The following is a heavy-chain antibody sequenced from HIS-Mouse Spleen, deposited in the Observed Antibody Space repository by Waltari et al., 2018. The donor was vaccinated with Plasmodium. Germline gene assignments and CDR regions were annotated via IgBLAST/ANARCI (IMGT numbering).Heavy chain of an antibody. CDR3: ARGSAGDAFDI. CDR2: ISPYNGNT. V-gene: IGHV1-18*01. Sequence: QVQLVQSGAEVTKPGASVKVSCKASGYTFTTYGIRWVRQAPGQGLVWMGWISPYNGNTKYAQKLQGRVTMTTDTSTTTAYMELRSLRSDDTAVYYCARGSAGDAFDIWGQGTMVTVSS. CDR1: GYTFTTYG. D-gene: IGHD6-19*01. J-gene: IGHJ3*02.